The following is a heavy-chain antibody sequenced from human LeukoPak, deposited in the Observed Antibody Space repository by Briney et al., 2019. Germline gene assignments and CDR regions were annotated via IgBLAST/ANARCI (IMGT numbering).Heavy chain of an antibody. Sequence: ASVKVSCKASGYTFTSYGISWVRQAPGQGLEWMGWISAYNGNTNYAQKLQGRVTMTTDTSTSTAYMELRSLRSDDTAVYYCARTVLMVYAIPHDYWGQGTLVTVSS. V-gene: IGHV1-18*01. CDR3: ARTVLMVYAIPHDY. CDR2: ISAYNGNT. D-gene: IGHD2-8*01. J-gene: IGHJ4*02. CDR1: GYTFTSYG.